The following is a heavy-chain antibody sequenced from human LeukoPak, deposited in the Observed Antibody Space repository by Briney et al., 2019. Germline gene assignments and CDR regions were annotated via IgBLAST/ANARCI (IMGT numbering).Heavy chain of an antibody. V-gene: IGHV4-38-2*01. D-gene: IGHD4-17*01. CDR1: GYSISSGYY. J-gene: IGHJ6*04. Sequence: SEALSLTCAVSGYSISSGYYWGWIRQPPGTGVEWIGSIYHCGSTYYNPSLKSRVTISVDTSKNQFSLKLSSVTAADTAVYYCARPGGDYVSYYYYYGMDVWGKGTTVTVSS. CDR2: IYHCGST. CDR3: ARPGGDYVSYYYYYGMDV.